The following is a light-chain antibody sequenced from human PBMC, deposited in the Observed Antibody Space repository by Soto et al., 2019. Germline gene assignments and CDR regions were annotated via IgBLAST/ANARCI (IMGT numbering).Light chain of an antibody. Sequence: QSVLTQPASVSGSPGQSITISCTGTSSDVGNYNLVSWYQQRPGKAPKLMIYEVSKRPSGVSNRFSGSKSGNTASLTISGLQAEDEADYYCCAYAGSFYVFGTGTKVTVL. CDR2: EVS. J-gene: IGLJ1*01. CDR3: CAYAGSFYV. V-gene: IGLV2-23*02. CDR1: SSDVGNYNL.